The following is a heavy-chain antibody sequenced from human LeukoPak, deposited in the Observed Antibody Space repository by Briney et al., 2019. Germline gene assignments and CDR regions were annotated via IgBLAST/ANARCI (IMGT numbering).Heavy chain of an antibody. D-gene: IGHD3-3*01. CDR3: ARESAYAFWY. V-gene: IGHV3-48*02. CDR1: GFTLSDYY. CDR2: ISSTSSTM. Sequence: GGSLRLSCAASGFTLSDYYMNWVRQAPGKRLEWVSYISSTSSTMYYADSVKGRFTISRDNAKNSLYLQMNSLRDEDTAVYYCARESAYAFWYWGRGTLVAVSS. J-gene: IGHJ4*02.